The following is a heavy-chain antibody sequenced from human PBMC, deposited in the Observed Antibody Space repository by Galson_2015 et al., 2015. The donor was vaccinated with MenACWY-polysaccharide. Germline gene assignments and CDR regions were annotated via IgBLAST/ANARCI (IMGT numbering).Heavy chain of an antibody. D-gene: IGHD4-17*01. V-gene: IGHV7-4-1*02. Sequence: SVKVSCKASGYTFTSYAMNWVRQAPGQGLEWMGWINTNTGNPTYAQGFTGRVVFSLDNSVSTAYLQISSLKAEDTAVYYCARDPEQKVTTVPTGRFDYWSQGTLVTVSS. CDR2: INTNTGNP. CDR3: ARDPEQKVTTVPTGRFDY. CDR1: GYTFTSYA. J-gene: IGHJ4*02.